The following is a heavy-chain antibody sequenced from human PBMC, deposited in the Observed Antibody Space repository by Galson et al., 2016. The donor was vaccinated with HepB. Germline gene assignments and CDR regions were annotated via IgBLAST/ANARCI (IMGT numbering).Heavy chain of an antibody. J-gene: IGHJ6*02. CDR2: ISGTSSNI. CDR1: GFSFSTYG. CDR3: ARYYDSSGYCSQHCGMDV. D-gene: IGHD3-22*01. Sequence: SLRLSCAASGFSFSTYGMNWVRQAPGKGLEWLSYISGTSSNIYDADSVKGRFTISRDNDKNSLHLQMNSLRDEDTAVYYCARYYDSSGYCSQHCGMDVWGQGTTVTVS. V-gene: IGHV3-48*02.